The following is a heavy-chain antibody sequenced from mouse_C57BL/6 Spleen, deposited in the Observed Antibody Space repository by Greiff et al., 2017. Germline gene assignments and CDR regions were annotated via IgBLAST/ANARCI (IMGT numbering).Heavy chain of an antibody. V-gene: IGHV10-1*01. Sequence: EVKLVESGGGLVQPKGSLKLSCAASGFSFNTYAMNWVRQAPGKGLEWVARIRSKSNNYATYYADSVKDRFTIARDDSESMLYLQMNNLKTEDTAMYYCVSSYYDDEGYYFDYWGQGTTLTVSS. CDR3: VSSYYDDEGYYFDY. CDR1: GFSFNTYA. CDR2: IRSKSNNYAT. J-gene: IGHJ2*01. D-gene: IGHD2-4*01.